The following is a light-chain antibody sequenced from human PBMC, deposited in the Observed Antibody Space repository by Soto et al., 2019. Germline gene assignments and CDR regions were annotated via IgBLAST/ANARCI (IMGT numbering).Light chain of an antibody. CDR2: GNR. CDR3: QAYDYSLTTSV. Sequence: QAVLTQPPSVSGAPGQRVTIPCTGNSSNLGAGYDVHWYQQLPGTAPKLVIYGNRNRPSGVPERFYGSKSGTSASLAITGLQAEDEGDYYCQAYDYSLTTSVFGGGTKVAVX. J-gene: IGLJ3*02. V-gene: IGLV1-40*01. CDR1: SSNLGAGYD.